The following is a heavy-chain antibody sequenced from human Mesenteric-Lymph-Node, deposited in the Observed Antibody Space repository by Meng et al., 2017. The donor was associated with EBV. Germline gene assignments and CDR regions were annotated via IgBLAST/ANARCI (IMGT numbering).Heavy chain of an antibody. CDR1: GYTFIGYY. CDR3: AREGLISAAGSFYP. V-gene: IGHV1-2*06. J-gene: IGHJ5*02. CDR2: INPNSGGT. Sequence: VQLVQSGAEVKKPGASVKVSCKASGYTFIGYYIHWVRQTPGQGLEWMGRINPNSGGTNYAQKFQGRVTMTRDTSISTTYMELSKLRSDDTAVYFCAREGLISAAGSFYPWGQGTLVTVSS. D-gene: IGHD6-13*01.